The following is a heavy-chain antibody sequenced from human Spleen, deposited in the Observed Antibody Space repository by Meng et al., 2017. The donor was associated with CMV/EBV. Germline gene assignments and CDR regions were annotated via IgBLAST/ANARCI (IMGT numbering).Heavy chain of an antibody. CDR3: AREYYDVGSGYYSLGGAGYYGMDV. D-gene: IGHD3-3*01. Sequence: ASVKVSCKASGYTFTGYYMHWVRQAPGQGLEWMGWINPNSGGTNYAQKFQGRVTMTRDTSISTAYMELSRLRSDDTAVYYCAREYYDVGSGYYSLGGAGYYGMDVWGQGTTVTVSS. CDR2: INPNSGGT. CDR1: GYTFTGYY. J-gene: IGHJ6*02. V-gene: IGHV1-2*02.